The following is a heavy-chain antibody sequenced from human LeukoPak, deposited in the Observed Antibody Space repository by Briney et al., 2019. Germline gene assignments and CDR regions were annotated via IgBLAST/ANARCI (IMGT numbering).Heavy chain of an antibody. V-gene: IGHV1-2*02. D-gene: IGHD3-9*01. J-gene: IGHJ4*02. CDR3: ARDSPDPELRYFDFNFDY. CDR1: GFTFTGYY. Sequence: ASVKVSCKTSGFTFTGYYMHWVRQAPGQGLEWMGWINLNSGGTNSAQKFQGRVTMTRDTSISTAYMEVSRLTFDDTAVYYCARDSPDPELRYFDFNFDYWGQGTLVTVSS. CDR2: INLNSGGT.